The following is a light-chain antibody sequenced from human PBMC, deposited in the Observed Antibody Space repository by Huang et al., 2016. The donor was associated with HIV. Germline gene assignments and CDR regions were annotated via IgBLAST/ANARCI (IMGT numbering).Light chain of an antibody. CDR1: QSISSY. CDR3: QQSYSTPPWT. Sequence: DIQMTQSPSSLSASVGDRVTITCRASQSISSYLTWYKQKPWKGPKLLIYAASSLQIGVPSRFSVSGSGTDFTLTISSLQPEDFATYYCQQSYSTPPWTFGQGTKVEIK. CDR2: AAS. J-gene: IGKJ1*01. V-gene: IGKV1-39*01.